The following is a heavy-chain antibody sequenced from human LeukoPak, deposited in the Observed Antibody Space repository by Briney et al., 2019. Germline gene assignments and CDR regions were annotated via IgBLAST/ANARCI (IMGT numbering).Heavy chain of an antibody. Sequence: PSETLSLTCTVSGGSISSYYWSWIRQPPGKGLEWIGYIYYSGSTNYNPSLKSRVTISVDTSKNQFSLKLSSVTAAGTAVYYCARGRPVAATHYWGQGTLVTASS. D-gene: IGHD2-15*01. CDR2: IYYSGST. J-gene: IGHJ4*02. CDR3: ARGRPVAATHY. V-gene: IGHV4-59*01. CDR1: GGSISSYY.